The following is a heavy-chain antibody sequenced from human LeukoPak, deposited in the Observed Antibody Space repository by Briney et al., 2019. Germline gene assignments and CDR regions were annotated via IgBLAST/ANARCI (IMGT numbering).Heavy chain of an antibody. CDR1: GFSFSSYA. Sequence: PGGSLRLSCAASGFSFSSYAMHWVRQAPGKGLEWVAVISYDGRNEYYAESVKGRFTISRDISKNTLYLQMNSLRPEDTAVYYCARGGDSWSGYSYGMDVWGQGTTVTVSS. CDR2: ISYDGRNE. V-gene: IGHV3-30-3*01. D-gene: IGHD3-3*01. CDR3: ARGGDSWSGYSYGMDV. J-gene: IGHJ6*02.